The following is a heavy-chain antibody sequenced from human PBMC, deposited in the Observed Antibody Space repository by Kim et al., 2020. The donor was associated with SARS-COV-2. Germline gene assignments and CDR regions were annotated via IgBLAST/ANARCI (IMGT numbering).Heavy chain of an antibody. Sequence: DGSNKYTADTVKGRFTISRDNSKNTLYLQMNSRRAEDTAVYYCAKAEAYDYWGQGTLVTVSS. CDR2: DGSNK. CDR3: AKAEAYDY. V-gene: IGHV3-30*02. J-gene: IGHJ4*02.